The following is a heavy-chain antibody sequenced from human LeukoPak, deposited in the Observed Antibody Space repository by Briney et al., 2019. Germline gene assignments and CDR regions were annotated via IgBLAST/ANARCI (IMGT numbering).Heavy chain of an antibody. V-gene: IGHV1-18*01. CDR1: GYTFTKYG. D-gene: IGHD2-2*01. J-gene: IGHJ4*02. CDR3: ASVGVYCSSTSCHDY. Sequence: ASVKVSCKASGYTFTKYGISWVRQAPGQGLEWMGWISAYNGNTDFPQKFQGRITMTTDTSTSTSYMELRSLRSDDTAVDYCASVGVYCSSTSCHDYWGQGTLATVSS. CDR2: ISAYNGNT.